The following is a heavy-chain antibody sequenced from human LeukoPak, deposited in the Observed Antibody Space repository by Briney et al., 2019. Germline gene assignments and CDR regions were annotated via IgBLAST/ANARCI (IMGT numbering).Heavy chain of an antibody. CDR3: ARDQEGFDY. CDR1: GYTFTSNY. Sequence: GASVKVSCKASGYTFTSNYIHWVRQAPGQGLEWMGMIYPRDGSTSYAQKFQGRVTVTSDTSTTTVHMELSGLRSEDTAVYYCARDQEGFDYWGQGTLVTVSS. V-gene: IGHV1-46*01. J-gene: IGHJ4*02. CDR2: IYPRDGST.